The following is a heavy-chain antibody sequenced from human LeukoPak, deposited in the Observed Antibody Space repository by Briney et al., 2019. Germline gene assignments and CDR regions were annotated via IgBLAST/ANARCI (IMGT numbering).Heavy chain of an antibody. Sequence: SETLSLTCTVSGGSISSSSYYWGWIRQPPGKGLEWIGSIYYSGSTYYNPSLKSRVTISVDTSKNQFSLKLSSVTAADTAVYYCARGMDQNYGSDYFDYWGQGTLVTVSS. CDR1: GGSISSSSYY. V-gene: IGHV4-39*07. CDR3: ARGMDQNYGSDYFDY. D-gene: IGHD3-10*01. J-gene: IGHJ4*02. CDR2: IYYSGST.